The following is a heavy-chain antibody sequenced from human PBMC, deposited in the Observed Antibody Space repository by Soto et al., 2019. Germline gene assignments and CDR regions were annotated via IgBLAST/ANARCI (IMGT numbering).Heavy chain of an antibody. Sequence: GGSLRLSCAASGFIFSDYYMTWIRQAPGKGLEWLSCSSNRDRSTYYADSVKDRFVVSKDNAKNLVYLQMNSLRAEDTAVYFCSRAWKIEKFGVISMAKGLDVWGQGATVTVSS. CDR3: SRAWKIEKFGVISMAKGLDV. CDR1: GFIFSDYY. CDR2: SSNRDRST. D-gene: IGHD3-3*01. J-gene: IGHJ6*02. V-gene: IGHV3-11*01.